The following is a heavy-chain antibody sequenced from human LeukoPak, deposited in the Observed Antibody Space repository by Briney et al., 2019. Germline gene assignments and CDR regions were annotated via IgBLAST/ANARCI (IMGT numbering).Heavy chain of an antibody. Sequence: SETLSLTCAVYGGSFSGYYWSWIRQPPGKGLEWIGEINHSGSTNYNPSLKSRVTISVDTSKNQFSLKLSSVTAADTAVYYCASRVLRLPRGPGPSYYYYYYMDVWGKGTTVTVSS. CDR2: INHSGST. D-gene: IGHD3-3*01. CDR3: ASRVLRLPRGPGPSYYYYYYMDV. J-gene: IGHJ6*03. V-gene: IGHV4-34*01. CDR1: GGSFSGYY.